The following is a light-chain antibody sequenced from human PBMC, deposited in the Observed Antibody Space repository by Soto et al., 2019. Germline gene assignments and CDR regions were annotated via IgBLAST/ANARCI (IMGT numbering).Light chain of an antibody. CDR3: LQHKSYPIT. CDR2: AAS. Sequence: DIPMTPSPYSLSLSLVERDTISCRASQGISNYLAWYQQKPGKVPKLLIYAASTLQSGVPSRFSGSGSGTDFTLTISSLQPEDFATYYCLQHKSYPITFGQGTRLEIK. CDR1: QGISNY. J-gene: IGKJ5*01. V-gene: IGKV1-27*01.